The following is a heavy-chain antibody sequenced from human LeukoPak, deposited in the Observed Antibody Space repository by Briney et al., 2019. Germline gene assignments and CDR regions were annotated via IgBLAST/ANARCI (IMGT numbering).Heavy chain of an antibody. CDR3: ARGSRWTYDFWSGYGTDY. Sequence: ASVKVSCKASGYTFTSYYMHWVRQAPGQGLEWMGIINPSGGSTSYAQKFQGRVTMTRDMSTSTVYMELSSLRSEDTAVYYCARGSRWTYDFWSGYGTDYWGQGTLVTVSS. D-gene: IGHD3-3*01. V-gene: IGHV1-46*01. CDR1: GYTFTSYY. J-gene: IGHJ4*02. CDR2: INPSGGST.